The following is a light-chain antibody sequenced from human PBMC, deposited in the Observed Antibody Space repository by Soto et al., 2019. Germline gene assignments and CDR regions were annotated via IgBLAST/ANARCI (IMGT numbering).Light chain of an antibody. V-gene: IGLV2-23*01. CDR2: EGS. CDR1: SSDVGSYNL. J-gene: IGLJ2*01. Sequence: QSALTQPASESGSPGQSITISCTGTSSDVGSYNLASWYQQHPGKAPKLMIYEGSKRPSGVSNRFSGSKSGNTASLTISGLQAEDEADYYCCSYAGSSNVVFGGGTKLTVL. CDR3: CSYAGSSNVV.